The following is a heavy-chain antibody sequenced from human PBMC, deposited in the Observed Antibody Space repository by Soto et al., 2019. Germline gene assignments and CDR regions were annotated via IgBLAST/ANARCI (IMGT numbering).Heavy chain of an antibody. Sequence: GGSLRLSCAASGFTFGSYAMHWVRQAPGKGLEWVAVISYDGSNKYYADSVKGRFTISRDNSKNTLYLQMNSLRAEDTAVYYCARDHCTNGVCSLYYYGMDVWGQGTTVTASS. CDR2: ISYDGSNK. J-gene: IGHJ6*02. CDR3: ARDHCTNGVCSLYYYGMDV. V-gene: IGHV3-30-3*01. CDR1: GFTFGSYA. D-gene: IGHD2-8*01.